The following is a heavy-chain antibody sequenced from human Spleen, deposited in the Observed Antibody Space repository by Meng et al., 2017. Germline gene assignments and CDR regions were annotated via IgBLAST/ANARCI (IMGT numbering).Heavy chain of an antibody. CDR3: ARGLGGSTEN. Sequence: QVQHRPGGAGLFKPAQPLPPSCAAHGLSFSGYDWMWIRQPPGKGLEWIGEINHSGRSNYNPSLKSRVTISVDTPKNQFSLKLRSVTAADTAVYYCARGLGGSTENWGQGTLVTVSS. CDR1: GLSFSGYD. J-gene: IGHJ4*02. V-gene: IGHV4-34*01. D-gene: IGHD2-15*01. CDR2: INHSGRS.